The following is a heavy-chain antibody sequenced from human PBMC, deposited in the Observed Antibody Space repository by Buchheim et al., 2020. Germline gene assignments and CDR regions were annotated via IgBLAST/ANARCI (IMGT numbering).Heavy chain of an antibody. V-gene: IGHV3-33*01. CDR3: ARDFFPQVNYYYYGMDV. CDR2: IWYDGSNK. Sequence: QVQLVESGGGVVQPGRSLRLSCAASGFTFSSYGMHWVRQAPGKGLEWVAVIWYDGSNKYYADSVKGRFTISRDNSKNTLYLQMNSLRAEDTAVYYCARDFFPQVNYYYYGMDVWGQGTT. CDR1: GFTFSSYG. D-gene: IGHD3-3*01. J-gene: IGHJ6*02.